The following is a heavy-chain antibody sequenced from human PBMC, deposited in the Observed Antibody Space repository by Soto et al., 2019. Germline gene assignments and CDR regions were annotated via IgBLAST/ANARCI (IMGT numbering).Heavy chain of an antibody. Sequence: QVQLVESGGGLVKPGGSLRLSCAASGFSFSNYFMTWIRQAPGRGLEWVSYISNGGDVIHYADSVKGRFTISRDNVEKLLYLQMNSLRVEDTAVYYCAKENWYPDLWDRGTLVTVSS. CDR3: AKENWYPDL. CDR2: ISNGGDVI. V-gene: IGHV3-11*01. CDR1: GFSFSNYF. J-gene: IGHJ2*01.